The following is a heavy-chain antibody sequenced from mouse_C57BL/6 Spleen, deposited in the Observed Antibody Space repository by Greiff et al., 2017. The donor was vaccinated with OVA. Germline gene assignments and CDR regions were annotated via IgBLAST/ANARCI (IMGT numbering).Heavy chain of an antibody. CDR1: GYSFTSCYY. J-gene: IGHJ3*01. V-gene: IGHV3-6*01. D-gene: IGHD1-1*01. Sequence: DVQLQESGPGLVKPSQSLSLTCSVSGYSFTSCYYWNWIRQLPGNKLEWMGYISYDGSNNYNPSLKNRITITRDTSKNPCFLKLNSVTTEDTATYYCARENYYGNEAYWGQGTLVTVSA. CDR3: ARENYYGNEAY. CDR2: ISYDGSN.